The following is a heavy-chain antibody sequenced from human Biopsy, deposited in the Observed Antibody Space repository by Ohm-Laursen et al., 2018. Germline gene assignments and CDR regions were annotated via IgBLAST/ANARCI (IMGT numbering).Heavy chain of an antibody. V-gene: IGHV3-66*01. CDR2: ISSSGVQ. CDR1: GFTVINND. Sequence: SLRLSCAASGFTVINNDISWVRQAPGKGLEWASFISSSGVQYHADSVKGRFTISRDNSKNTLYLQMNSLRAKDTAVYYCVRASIFGVATSGFYYYGMDVWGQGTTATVSS. CDR3: VRASIFGVATSGFYYYGMDV. J-gene: IGHJ6*02. D-gene: IGHD3-3*01.